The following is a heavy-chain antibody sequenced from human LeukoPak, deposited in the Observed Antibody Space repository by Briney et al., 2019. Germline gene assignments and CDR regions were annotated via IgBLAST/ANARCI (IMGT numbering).Heavy chain of an antibody. J-gene: IGHJ6*03. CDR3: ARGPHVLRYFARLYYMDV. Sequence: PSETLSLTCAVYGGSFSGYYWSWIRQPPGKGLEWIGEINHSGSTNYNPSLKSRVTISVDTSKNQFSLKLSSVTAADTAVCYCARGPHVLRYFARLYYMDVWGKGTTVTVSS. CDR2: INHSGST. D-gene: IGHD3-9*01. CDR1: GGSFSGYY. V-gene: IGHV4-34*01.